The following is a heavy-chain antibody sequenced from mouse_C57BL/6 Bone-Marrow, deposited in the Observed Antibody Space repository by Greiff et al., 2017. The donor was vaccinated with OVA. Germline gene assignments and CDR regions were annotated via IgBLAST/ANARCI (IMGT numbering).Heavy chain of an antibody. Sequence: QVQLQQPGAELVKPGASVKMSCKASGYTFTSYWITWVKQRPGQGLEWIGDIYPGSGSTNYNEKFKSKATLTVDTSSSTAYMQLSSLTSEDSAVYYCARGGIYYEYDDGYYAMDYWGQGTSVTVSS. J-gene: IGHJ4*01. D-gene: IGHD2-4*01. CDR1: GYTFTSYW. CDR3: ARGGIYYEYDDGYYAMDY. V-gene: IGHV1-55*01. CDR2: IYPGSGST.